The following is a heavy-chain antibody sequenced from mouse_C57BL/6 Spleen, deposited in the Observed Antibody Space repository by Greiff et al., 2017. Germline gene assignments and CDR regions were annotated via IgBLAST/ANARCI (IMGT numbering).Heavy chain of an antibody. D-gene: IGHD3-3*01. Sequence: EVKLVESGVGLVKPGGSLKLSCAASGFTFSDYGMHWVRQAPEKGLEWVAYISSGSSTIYYADTGKGRFTISRDNAKNTLFLQMTSLRSEDTAMYYCARGGTLAYWGQGTLVTVSA. V-gene: IGHV5-17*01. CDR2: ISSGSSTI. CDR1: GFTFSDYG. J-gene: IGHJ3*01. CDR3: ARGGTLAY.